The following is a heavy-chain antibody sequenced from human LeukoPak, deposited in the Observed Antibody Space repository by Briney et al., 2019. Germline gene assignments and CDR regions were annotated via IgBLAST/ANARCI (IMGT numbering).Heavy chain of an antibody. D-gene: IGHD2-15*01. Sequence: SVKVSCKASGGTFSSYAISWVRQAPGQGLEWMGGIIPIFGTANYAQKFQGRVTITADESTSTAYMELSSLRSEDTAVYYCARDKLDCSGGSCYSNGFDYWGQGTLVTVSS. CDR3: ARDKLDCSGGSCYSNGFDY. CDR2: IIPIFGTA. CDR1: GGTFSSYA. J-gene: IGHJ4*02. V-gene: IGHV1-69*13.